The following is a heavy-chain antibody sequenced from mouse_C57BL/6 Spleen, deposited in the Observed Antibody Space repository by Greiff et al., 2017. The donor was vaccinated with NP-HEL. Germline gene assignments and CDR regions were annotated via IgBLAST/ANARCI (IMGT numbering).Heavy chain of an antibody. CDR2: ISSGSSTI. J-gene: IGHJ4*01. V-gene: IGHV5-17*01. Sequence: EVQGVESGGGLVKPGGSLKLSCAASGFTFSDYGMHWVRQAPEKGLEWVAYISSGSSTIYYADTVKGRFTISRDNAKNPLFLQMTSLRSEDTAMYYCASYYYGSSYAMDYWCQGTSVTVSS. CDR1: GFTFSDYG. D-gene: IGHD1-1*01. CDR3: ASYYYGSSYAMDY.